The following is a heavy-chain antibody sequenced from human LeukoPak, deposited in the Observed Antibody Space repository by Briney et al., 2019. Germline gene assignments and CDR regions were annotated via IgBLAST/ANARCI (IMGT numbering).Heavy chain of an antibody. Sequence: PGGSLRLSCAASGFTFSSYAMSWVRQAPGKGLEWVSAISGSGGSTYYADSVKGRFTISRDNSKNTLYLQMNSLRAEDTAAYYCAKASHCSGGSCYSVSPFDWGQGTLVTVSS. D-gene: IGHD2-15*01. V-gene: IGHV3-23*01. CDR2: ISGSGGST. J-gene: IGHJ4*02. CDR3: AKASHCSGGSCYSVSPFD. CDR1: GFTFSSYA.